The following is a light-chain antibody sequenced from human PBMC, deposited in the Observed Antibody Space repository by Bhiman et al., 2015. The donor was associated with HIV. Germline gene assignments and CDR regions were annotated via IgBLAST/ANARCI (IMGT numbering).Light chain of an antibody. CDR1: SSDVGGSNY. V-gene: IGLV2-14*03. Sequence: QSALTQPASVSGSPGQSITISCTGTSSDVGGSNYVSWYQQHPGKAPKLMIFDVTKRPSGISNRFSGSKSGNTASLTISGLQTEDEADYYCNSYTSTSTLLFGGGTKLTVL. CDR3: NSYTSTSTLL. CDR2: DVT. J-gene: IGLJ2*01.